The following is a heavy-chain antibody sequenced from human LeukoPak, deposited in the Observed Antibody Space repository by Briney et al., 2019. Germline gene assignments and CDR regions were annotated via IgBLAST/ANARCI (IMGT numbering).Heavy chain of an antibody. V-gene: IGHV3-7*01. CDR2: IKSDGSEE. Sequence: GGSPRLSCAASGFIFSSYWMCWVRQAPGKGLEWVANIKSDGSEEYYGDSVKGRFTISRDNAKNSLYLQMNSLRVEDTAVYYCARGDLWLGHWGQGSLVTVSS. CDR3: ARGDLWLGH. CDR1: GFIFSSYW. D-gene: IGHD3-10*01. J-gene: IGHJ4*02.